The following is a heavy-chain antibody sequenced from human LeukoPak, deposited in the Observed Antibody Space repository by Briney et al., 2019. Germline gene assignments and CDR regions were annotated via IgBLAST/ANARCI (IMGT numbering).Heavy chain of an antibody. CDR2: IYHSGTP. J-gene: IGHJ4*02. CDR1: GGSISSGAYY. Sequence: PSQTLSLTCTLSGGSISSGAYYWSWIRHPPGNALEWIGYIYHSGTPYYNPSLKSRVTISVDTSKNQFSLKLSSVTAADTAVYYCARDVREVTTFDYWGQGTLVTVSS. CDR3: ARDVREVTTFDY. D-gene: IGHD4-17*01. V-gene: IGHV4-30-4*01.